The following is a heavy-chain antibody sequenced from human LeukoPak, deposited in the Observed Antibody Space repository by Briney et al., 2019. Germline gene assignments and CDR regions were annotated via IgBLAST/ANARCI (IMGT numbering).Heavy chain of an antibody. D-gene: IGHD4/OR15-4a*01. Sequence: NPSETLSLTCTFSGGSTSSYYWSWIRQPPGKGLEWIGNIYYSGNTNYNPSLKSRVTISVDTSKNQFSLKLRSVTAADTAVYYCAREPRAFNYGDYYYYMDVWGQGPRSPSP. J-gene: IGHJ6*02. V-gene: IGHV4-59*01. CDR3: AREPRAFNYGDYYYYMDV. CDR2: IYYSGNT. CDR1: GGSTSSYY.